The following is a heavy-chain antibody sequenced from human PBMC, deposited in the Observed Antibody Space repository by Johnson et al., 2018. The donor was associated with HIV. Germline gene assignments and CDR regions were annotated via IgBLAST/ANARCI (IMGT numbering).Heavy chain of an antibody. CDR2: ISYSGSDT. CDR3: AKDRGYGGNLDAFDI. J-gene: IGHJ3*02. Sequence: QLVESGGGLVQPGGSLRLSCAASGFTFSSYAMSWVRQAPGKGLEWVAFISYSGSDTYYVDSVKGRFTVSRDNSKNTLYLQMNSLRAEDTAVYYCAKDRGYGGNLDAFDIWGQGTMVTVSS. CDR1: GFTFSSYA. D-gene: IGHD4-23*01. V-gene: IGHV3-30*18.